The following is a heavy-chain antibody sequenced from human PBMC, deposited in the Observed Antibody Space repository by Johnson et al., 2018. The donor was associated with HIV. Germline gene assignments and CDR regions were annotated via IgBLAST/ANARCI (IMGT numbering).Heavy chain of an antibody. J-gene: IGHJ3*02. CDR3: AKALGGYGFDI. D-gene: IGHD3-3*01. CDR1: GFTFSSYA. V-gene: IGHV3-30*04. Sequence: VHLVESGGGVVQPGRSLRLSCAASGFTFSSYAMHWVRQAPGTGLEWVAVISYDGSNKYYADSVKGRFTISNDNSKNTLYLQMKSLRAEDTAVYYCAKALGGYGFDIWGQGTMVTVSS. CDR2: ISYDGSNK.